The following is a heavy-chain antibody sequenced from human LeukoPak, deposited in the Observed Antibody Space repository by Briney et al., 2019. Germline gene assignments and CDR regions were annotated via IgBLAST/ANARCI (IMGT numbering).Heavy chain of an antibody. J-gene: IGHJ3*02. V-gene: IGHV3-30-3*01. CDR1: GFTFTNYA. CDR2: ISYDGSNE. D-gene: IGHD3-22*01. Sequence: GGSLRLSCAASGFTFTNYAMQWVRQAPGRGLEWVSIISYDGSNEYYSDSVRGRFTISRDDSEKTLYLQMNNLRPEDTAVYYCAREGYYAFDIWGQGTTVTVSS. CDR3: AREGYYAFDI.